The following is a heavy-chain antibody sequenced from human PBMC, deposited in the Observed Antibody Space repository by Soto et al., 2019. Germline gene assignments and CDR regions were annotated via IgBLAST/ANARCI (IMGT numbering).Heavy chain of an antibody. CDR3: ASVAT. D-gene: IGHD5-12*01. J-gene: IGHJ5*02. V-gene: IGHV3-7*01. CDR2: IKQDGTEK. Sequence: EVQLVESGGGLVQPGGSLRLSCAASGFTFSNYWMSWVRQAPGKGLEWVANIKQDGTEKNYVDSVRGRFTISRDNAKNSLDLQMNSLTAEDKAVYYCASVATWSQGTLVTVSS. CDR1: GFTFSNYW.